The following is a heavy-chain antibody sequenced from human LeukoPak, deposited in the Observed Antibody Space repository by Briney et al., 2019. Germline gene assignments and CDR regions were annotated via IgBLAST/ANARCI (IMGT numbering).Heavy chain of an antibody. CDR2: ISRSSTTI. Sequence: PGGSLRLSCAASGFAFNTYSMNWVRQAPGKGLEWISFISRSSTTILYADSMKGRFTISRDNAKNSVYLQMNSLRAEDTAVYYCARDRGYYFDCWGQGTLVTVSS. J-gene: IGHJ4*02. V-gene: IGHV3-48*01. D-gene: IGHD3-10*01. CDR3: ARDRGYYFDC. CDR1: GFAFNTYS.